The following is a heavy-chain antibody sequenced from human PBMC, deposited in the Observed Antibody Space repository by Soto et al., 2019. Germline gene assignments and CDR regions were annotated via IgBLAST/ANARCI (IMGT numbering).Heavy chain of an antibody. V-gene: IGHV3-30*18. CDR1: GFTFNTYG. CDR2: IAYDGTNK. J-gene: IGHJ6*02. Sequence: GGSLRLSCAASGFTFNTYGMHRVRQAPGEGLEWVAVIAYDGTNKYYRDSVKGRFTVSRENSKNTLYLLMSSLRPEDTAVYYRAKVSDRHYAMDVWGQGTTVTVSS. CDR3: AKVSDRHYAMDV.